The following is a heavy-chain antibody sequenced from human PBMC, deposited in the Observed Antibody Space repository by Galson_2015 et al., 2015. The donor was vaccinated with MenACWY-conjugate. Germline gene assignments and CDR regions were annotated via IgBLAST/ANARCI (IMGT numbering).Heavy chain of an antibody. D-gene: IGHD1-14*01. Sequence: SLRLSCAASGFTFSSYWMSWVRQAPGKGLVWVANIKQDGSNKYYVDSVKGRFTISRDNAKNSLYLQMNSLRAEDTAVYYCAREYKGTAPWVFEFDYSSNGSLVTVSS. CDR1: GFTFSSYW. V-gene: IGHV3-7*03. CDR2: IKQDGSNK. CDR3: AREYKGTAPWVFEFDY. J-gene: IGHJ4*01.